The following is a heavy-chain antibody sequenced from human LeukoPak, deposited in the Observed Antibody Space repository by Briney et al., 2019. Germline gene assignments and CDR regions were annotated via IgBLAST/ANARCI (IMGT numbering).Heavy chain of an antibody. D-gene: IGHD3-16*02. CDR1: GFTFSSYS. V-gene: IGHV3-48*01. CDR3: AREAVHMITFGGAIASSHGMDV. CDR2: ISSSSSTI. Sequence: PGGSLRLSCAASGFTFSSYSMNWVRQAPGKGLEWVSYISSSSSTIYYADSVKGRFTISRDNAKNSLYLQMNSLRAEDTAVYYCAREAVHMITFGGAIASSHGMDVWGQGTTVTVSS. J-gene: IGHJ6*02.